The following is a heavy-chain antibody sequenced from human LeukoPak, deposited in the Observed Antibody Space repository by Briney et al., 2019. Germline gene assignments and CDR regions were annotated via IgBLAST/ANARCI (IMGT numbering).Heavy chain of an antibody. V-gene: IGHV3-23*01. D-gene: IGHD5-18*01. Sequence: GGSLRLSCAASGFSFSSDAMSWVRQAPGKGLEWGSAISGSGGSTYYADSVKGRFTISRDNSKNTLYLKMNSLRAEDTAVYYCAKTPTCSYGYLDYWGQGTLVTVSS. CDR2: ISGSGGST. CDR1: GFSFSSDA. J-gene: IGHJ4*02. CDR3: AKTPTCSYGYLDY.